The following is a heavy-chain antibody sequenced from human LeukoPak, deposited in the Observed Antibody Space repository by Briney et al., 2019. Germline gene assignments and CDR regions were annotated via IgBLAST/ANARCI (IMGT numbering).Heavy chain of an antibody. CDR2: INQDGSEK. CDR3: ARLGRWTQAWSYGI. CDR1: EFPFNGYW. Sequence: GGSLRLSCAASEFPFNGYWMSWVRQAPGKGLECVANINQDGSEKYYVDSVRGRFTISRDNAKNSLYLQMNNLRLEDTAVYYCARLGRWTQAWSYGIWGRGTLVTVSS. V-gene: IGHV3-7*01. J-gene: IGHJ4*02. D-gene: IGHD4-23*01.